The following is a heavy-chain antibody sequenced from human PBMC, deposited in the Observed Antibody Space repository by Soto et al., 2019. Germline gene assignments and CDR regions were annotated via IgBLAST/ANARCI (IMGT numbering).Heavy chain of an antibody. V-gene: IGHV4-59*12. CDR2: LHHGGST. Sequence: PSETLSLTCTVSGGSISSYYWRWIRQPPGGGLEWIGELHHGGSTTYNPSLESRATFSVDTSKNQFFLKLSSVTAADTAVYYCTKNSAHALDYWGQGTLVTVSS. J-gene: IGHJ4*02. D-gene: IGHD4-4*01. CDR3: TKNSAHALDY. CDR1: GGSISSYY.